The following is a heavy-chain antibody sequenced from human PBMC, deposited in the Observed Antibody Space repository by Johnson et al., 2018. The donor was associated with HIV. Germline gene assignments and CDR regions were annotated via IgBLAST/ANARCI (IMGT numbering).Heavy chain of an antibody. CDR3: ARGISQPYYKLWSGYHYPDAFDI. Sequence: QVQLVESGGGLVKPGGSLRLSCAASGFTFSDYYMTWIRQAPGKGLEWVSYINNNASSVYYADSVKGRFTISRDNSKNTLYLQMNSLRAGDTVVYYCARGISQPYYKLWSGYHYPDAFDIWGQGTMVTVSS. J-gene: IGHJ3*02. CDR2: INNNASSV. D-gene: IGHD3-3*01. CDR1: GFTFSDYY. V-gene: IGHV3-11*04.